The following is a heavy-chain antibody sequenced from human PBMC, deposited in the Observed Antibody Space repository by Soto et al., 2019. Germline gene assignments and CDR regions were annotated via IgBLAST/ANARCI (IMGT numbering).Heavy chain of an antibody. Sequence: QVQLVESGGGVVQPGRSLRLSCAASGFTFSSYGMHWVRQAPGKGLEWVAVIWYDGSNKYYADSEKGRFTISRDNSKNTLYLQMNSLRAEDTAVYYCARDPSEGEMATILDYWGQGTLVTVSS. CDR2: IWYDGSNK. J-gene: IGHJ4*02. V-gene: IGHV3-33*01. CDR1: GFTFSSYG. D-gene: IGHD5-12*01. CDR3: ARDPSEGEMATILDY.